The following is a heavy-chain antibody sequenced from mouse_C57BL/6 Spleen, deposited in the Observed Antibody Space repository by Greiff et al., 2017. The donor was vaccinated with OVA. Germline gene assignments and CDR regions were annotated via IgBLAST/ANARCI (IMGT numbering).Heavy chain of an antibody. CDR1: GYAFSSYW. J-gene: IGHJ3*01. D-gene: IGHD2-4*01. CDR3: ARWDYDGPGAY. V-gene: IGHV1-80*01. CDR2: IYPGDGDT. Sequence: LVESGAELVKPGASVKISCKASGYAFSSYWMNWVKQRPGKGLEWIGQIYPGDGDTNYNGKFKGKATLTADKSSSTAYMQLSSLTSEDSAVYFCARWDYDGPGAYWGQGTLVTVSA.